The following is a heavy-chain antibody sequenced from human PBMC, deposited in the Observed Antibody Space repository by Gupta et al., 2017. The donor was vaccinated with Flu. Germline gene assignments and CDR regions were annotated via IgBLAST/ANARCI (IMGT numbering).Heavy chain of an antibody. D-gene: IGHD6-13*01. J-gene: IGHJ4*02. CDR3: ARGGMATAGWADY. CDR1: AFTFSDFT. CDR2: ISSSGNSK. V-gene: IGHV3-21*02. Sequence: EVQLVESGGGLVKPGGSLRLSCAASAFTFSDFTMNWVRQAPGQGLEWVSSISSSGNSKYYVDSVKGRFTVSRDNARNSLFLQMNSLRAEDTGIYYCARGGMATAGWADYWGQGTLVSVSS.